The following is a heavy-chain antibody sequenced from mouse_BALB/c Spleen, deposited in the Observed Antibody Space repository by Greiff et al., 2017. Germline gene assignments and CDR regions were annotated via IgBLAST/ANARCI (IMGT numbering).Heavy chain of an antibody. D-gene: IGHD1-2*01. V-gene: IGHV3-2*02. CDR1: GYSITSDYA. CDR3: ARRGDYYGLDY. CDR2: ISYSGST. Sequence: ESGPGLVKPSQSLSLTCTVTGYSITSDYAWNWIRQFPGNKLEWMGYISYSGSTSYNPSLKSRISITRDTSKNQFFLQLNSVTTEDTATYYCARRGDYYGLDYWGQGTTLTVSS. J-gene: IGHJ2*01.